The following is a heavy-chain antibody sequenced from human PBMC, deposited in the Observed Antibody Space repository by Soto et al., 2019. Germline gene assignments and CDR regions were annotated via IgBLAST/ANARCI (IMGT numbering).Heavy chain of an antibody. D-gene: IGHD3-16*02. J-gene: IGHJ3*01. CDR3: AKDRGIIVKAGDAFDV. V-gene: IGHV3-23*01. CDR1: GFTVGMSA. Sequence: PGGSLRLSCEASGFTVGMSAMNWVRQAPGKGLEWVSYISDSGDRTYYADSVKGRFTISRDRSKNTVSLQMNSLRAEDTAVYYCAKDRGIIVKAGDAFDVWGQGTMVTVSS. CDR2: ISDSGDRT.